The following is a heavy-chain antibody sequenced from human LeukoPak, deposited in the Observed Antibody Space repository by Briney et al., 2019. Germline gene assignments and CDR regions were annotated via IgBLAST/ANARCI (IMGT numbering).Heavy chain of an antibody. Sequence: GGSRSLSWAASGFTFSSTYMSWVGQPPGRGLEGVSVIYSGGSTYYADSVKGRFTISRDNSKNTLYLQMNSLRAEDTAVYYCARMSIAARHGDYWGQGTLVTVSS. D-gene: IGHD6-6*01. J-gene: IGHJ4*02. CDR1: GFTFSSTY. CDR3: ARMSIAARHGDY. V-gene: IGHV3-53*01. CDR2: IYSGGST.